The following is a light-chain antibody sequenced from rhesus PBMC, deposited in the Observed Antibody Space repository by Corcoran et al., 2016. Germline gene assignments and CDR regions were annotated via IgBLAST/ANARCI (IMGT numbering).Light chain of an antibody. Sequence: DIQMTQSPSSLSASVGDTVTITCRASQGISSWLAWYQQKPGKAPKLLIDKASSLQSGGPSRCSGCGSWTAFTLTLSSLQSEDFATYYCRQYSSRPLTFGGGTKVEL. V-gene: IGKV1-22*01. CDR2: KAS. CDR3: RQYSSRPLT. CDR1: QGISSW. J-gene: IGKJ4*01.